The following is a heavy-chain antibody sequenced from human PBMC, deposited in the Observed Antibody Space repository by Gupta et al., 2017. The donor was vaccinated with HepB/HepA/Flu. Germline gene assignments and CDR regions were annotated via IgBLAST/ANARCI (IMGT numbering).Heavy chain of an antibody. CDR1: GFTFSSSD. Sequence: QVHLVESGGGVVQPGTSLRLSCAASGFTFSSSDMHWVRQSPVRGLEWLAIVSFDGNKRYYADSGKGRFTISRDNSEYTVSLQLNRVREEETEIYYCAKAAYQVLYQSYGMVVCGQGTTVTVS. V-gene: IGHV3-30*18. J-gene: IGHJ6*02. CDR3: AKAAYQVLYQSYGMVV. CDR2: VSFDGNKR. D-gene: IGHD2-2*02.